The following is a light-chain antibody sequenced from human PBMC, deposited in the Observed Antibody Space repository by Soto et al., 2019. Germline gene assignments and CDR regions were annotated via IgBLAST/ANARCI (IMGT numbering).Light chain of an antibody. CDR1: QSVPNNY. CDR3: QQYGSSPYN. Sequence: IALTQSPGTLSLSPGDRATLSCRARQSVPNNYIAWHQQKPRQAPRLLIYGASRRATGIPDRFSGSGSGTDFTLTINRLAPEDSAMYYCQQYGSSPYNFGQGSKLEIK. J-gene: IGKJ2*01. V-gene: IGKV3-20*01. CDR2: GAS.